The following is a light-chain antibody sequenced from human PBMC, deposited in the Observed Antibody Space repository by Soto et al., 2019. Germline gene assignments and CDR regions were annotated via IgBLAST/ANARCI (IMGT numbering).Light chain of an antibody. CDR3: QQYNSCSQG. CDR1: QSISSW. CDR2: KAS. J-gene: IGKJ1*01. Sequence: DIQMTQSPSTLSASVGDRVTITCRASQSISSWLAWYQQKPGKAPKLLIYKASSLESGVPSRFSGSGSGTEFTLTISSLQPDDFATYYCQQYNSCSQGFGQGTKVDIK. V-gene: IGKV1-5*03.